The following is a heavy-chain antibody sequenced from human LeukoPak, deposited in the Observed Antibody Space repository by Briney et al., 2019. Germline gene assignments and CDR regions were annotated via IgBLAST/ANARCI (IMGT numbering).Heavy chain of an antibody. V-gene: IGHV4-39*01. CDR3: ARRLKTAVAEYYFDY. D-gene: IGHD6-19*01. CDR1: GGSISSSSYY. CDR2: IYCSGST. J-gene: IGHJ4*02. Sequence: LRETLSLTCTVSGGSISSSSYYWGWIRQPPGKGLEWIGSIYCSGSTYYNPSLKSRVTISVDTSKNQFSLKLSSVTAADTAVYYCARRLKTAVAEYYFDYWGQGTLVTVSS.